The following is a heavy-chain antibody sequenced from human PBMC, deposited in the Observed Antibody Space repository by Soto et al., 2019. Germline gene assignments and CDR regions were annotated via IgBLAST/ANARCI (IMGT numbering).Heavy chain of an antibody. D-gene: IGHD3-10*01. CDR2: INHSGST. Sequence: SETLSLTCAVYGGSFSGYYWSWIRQPPGKGLEWIGEINHSGSTNYNPSLKSRVTISVDTSKNQFSLKLNSVTAADTAVYYCARSLRSLDYYGSGSYPNAFDIWGQGTMVTVSS. CDR1: GGSFSGYY. CDR3: ARSLRSLDYYGSGSYPNAFDI. V-gene: IGHV4-34*01. J-gene: IGHJ3*02.